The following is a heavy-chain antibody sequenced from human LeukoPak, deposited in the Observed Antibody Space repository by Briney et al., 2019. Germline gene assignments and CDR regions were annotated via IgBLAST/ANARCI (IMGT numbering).Heavy chain of an antibody. CDR1: GYTFTGYY. D-gene: IGHD2-2*01. CDR3: AREWDCSSTSCLYEGATAFDI. CDR2: ISAYNGNT. V-gene: IGHV1-18*04. J-gene: IGHJ3*02. Sequence: ASVKVSCKASGYTFTGYYMHWVRQAPGQGLEWMGWISAYNGNTNYAQKLQGRVTMTTDTSTSTAYMELRSLRSDDTAVYYCAREWDCSSTSCLYEGATAFDIWGQGTMVTVSS.